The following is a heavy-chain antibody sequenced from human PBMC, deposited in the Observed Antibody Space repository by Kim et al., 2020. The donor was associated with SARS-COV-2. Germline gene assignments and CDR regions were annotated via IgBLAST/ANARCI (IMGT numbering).Heavy chain of an antibody. CDR1: GFTFSSYS. CDR2: ISSGSSFI. J-gene: IGHJ6*02. CDR3: ARVVLKSYYYGMDV. D-gene: IGHD3-22*01. Sequence: GGSLRLSCAASGFTFSSYSMNWVRQAPGKGLEWVSAISSGSSFIHYADSLMGRFTISRDNARNSLYLQMNSLRAEDTAIYYCARVVLKSYYYGMDVWGQGTTVTVSS. V-gene: IGHV3-21*01.